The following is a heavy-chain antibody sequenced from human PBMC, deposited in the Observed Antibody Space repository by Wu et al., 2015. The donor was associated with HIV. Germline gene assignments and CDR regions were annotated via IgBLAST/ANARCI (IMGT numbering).Heavy chain of an antibody. CDR2: VIPMFGTT. Sequence: QVQLVQSGAEVKRPGSSVKVSCKASGGTFSSFAFSWVRQAPGRGLEWMGGVIPMFGTTNYAQKFQGRVTLTADESTSTAYMDLSSLRSEDTAVYYCARDRPMVRGVAIGWYFDLWGRGTLVTVSS. V-gene: IGHV1-69*12. J-gene: IGHJ2*01. CDR1: GGTFSSFA. CDR3: ARDRPMVRGVAIGWYFDL. D-gene: IGHD3-10*01.